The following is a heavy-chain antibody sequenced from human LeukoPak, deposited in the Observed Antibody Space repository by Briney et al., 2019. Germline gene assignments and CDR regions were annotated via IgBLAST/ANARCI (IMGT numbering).Heavy chain of an antibody. J-gene: IGHJ4*02. CDR3: AKSGEGGYDPLDH. Sequence: GGSLRLSCAASGFTFDDYGMSWVRQAPGKGLEWVSAISGSGGSTYYADSVKGRFTISRDNSKNTLYLQMNSLRAEDTAVYYCAKSGEGGYDPLDHWGQGTLVTVSS. V-gene: IGHV3-23*01. D-gene: IGHD5-12*01. CDR1: GFTFDDYG. CDR2: ISGSGGST.